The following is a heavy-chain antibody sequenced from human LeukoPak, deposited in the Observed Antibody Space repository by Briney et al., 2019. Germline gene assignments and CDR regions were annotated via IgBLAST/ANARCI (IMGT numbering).Heavy chain of an antibody. J-gene: IGHJ6*03. D-gene: IGHD2-2*01. CDR1: GGSISSYY. V-gene: IGHV4-59*01. CDR3: ARLQAYCSSTSCYLGFTPPYYYYYMDV. Sequence: KPSETLSLTCTVSGGSISSYYWSWIRQPPGKGLEWIEYIYYSGSTNYNPSLKSRVTISVDTSKSQFSLKLSSVTAADTAVYYCARLQAYCSSTSCYLGFTPPYYYYYMDVWGKGTTVTISS. CDR2: IYYSGST.